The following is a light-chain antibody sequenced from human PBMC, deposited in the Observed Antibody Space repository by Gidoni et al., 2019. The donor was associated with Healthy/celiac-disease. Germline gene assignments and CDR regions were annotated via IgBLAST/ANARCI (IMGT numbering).Light chain of an antibody. Sequence: DIQMTQSPSSLSASVGDRVTITCRARQSISSSLNWYQQKPGKAPKLLIYAASSLQSGVPSRFSGSGSGTDFTLTISSLQPEDFATDYCQQSYSTPPITFGQGTRLEIK. CDR2: AAS. CDR1: QSISSS. V-gene: IGKV1-39*01. CDR3: QQSYSTPPIT. J-gene: IGKJ5*01.